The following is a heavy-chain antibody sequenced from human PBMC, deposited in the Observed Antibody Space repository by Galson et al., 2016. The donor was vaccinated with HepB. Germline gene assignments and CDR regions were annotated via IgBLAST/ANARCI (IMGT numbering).Heavy chain of an antibody. CDR1: GFTFNTYT. V-gene: IGHV3-21*06. CDR2: IRSSTSFI. CDR3: ARDQKVPGPVDFDL. Sequence: SLRLSCAGSGFTFNTYTINWVRQAPGKGLEWVSSIRSSTSFIYYADSVRGRFTISRDNAKTLVYLRMNSLRIEDTGIYYCARDQKVPGPVDFDLWGQGTLVTVSS. J-gene: IGHJ4*02. D-gene: IGHD2-15*01.